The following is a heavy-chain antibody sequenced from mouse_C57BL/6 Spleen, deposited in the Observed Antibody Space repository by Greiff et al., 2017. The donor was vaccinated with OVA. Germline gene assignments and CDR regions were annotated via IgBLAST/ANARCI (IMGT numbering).Heavy chain of an antibody. CDR1: GYTFTDYE. CDR2: IDPETGGT. Sequence: VQLQQSGAELVRPGASVTLSCKASGYTFTDYEMHWVKQTPVHGLEWIGAIDPETGGTAYNQKFKGKAILTADKSSSTAYMELRSLTSEDSAVYYCTRFTTVVARAMDYWGQGTSVTVSS. V-gene: IGHV1-15*01. CDR3: TRFTTVVARAMDY. J-gene: IGHJ4*01. D-gene: IGHD1-1*01.